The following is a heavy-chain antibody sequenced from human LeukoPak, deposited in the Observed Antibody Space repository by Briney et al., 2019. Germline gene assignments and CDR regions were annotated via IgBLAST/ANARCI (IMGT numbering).Heavy chain of an antibody. CDR2: IYHSGST. V-gene: IGHV4-4*02. CDR3: ARLRNSSGHFYFYYFDY. J-gene: IGHJ4*02. D-gene: IGHD3-22*01. CDR1: GGSISSSNW. Sequence: SETLSLTCAVSGGSISSSNWWSWVRQPPGKGLEWIGEIYHSGSTNYNPSLKSRVTISVDTSKNQFSLKLSSATAADTAVCYCARLRNSSGHFYFYYFDYWGQGTLVTVSS.